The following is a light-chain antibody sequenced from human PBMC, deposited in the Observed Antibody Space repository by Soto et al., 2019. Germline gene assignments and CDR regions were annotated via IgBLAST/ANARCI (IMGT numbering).Light chain of an antibody. CDR3: SSFAGSDNVV. V-gene: IGLV2-8*01. CDR2: EVS. J-gene: IGLJ2*01. CDR1: SSDVGGYNS. Sequence: QSVLTQPPSASGSPGQSVTISCTGTSSDVGGYNSVSWYQQYPGKAPKLMIYEVSKRPSGVPVRFSVSKSGNTASLTVSGLQAEDEADYYCSSFAGSDNVVFGGGTKLTVL.